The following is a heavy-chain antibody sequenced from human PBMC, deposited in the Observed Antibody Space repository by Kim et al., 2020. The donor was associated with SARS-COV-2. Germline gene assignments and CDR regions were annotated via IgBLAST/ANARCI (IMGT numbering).Heavy chain of an antibody. V-gene: IGHV4-39*01. CDR1: GGSISSSSYY. Sequence: SETLSLTCTVSGGSISSSSYYWGWIRQPPGKGLEWIGSIYYSGSTYYNPSLKSRVTISVDTSKNQFSLKLSSVTAADTAVYYCARPFDYGELYWYFDLWGRGTLVTVSS. D-gene: IGHD4-17*01. J-gene: IGHJ2*01. CDR2: IYYSGST. CDR3: ARPFDYGELYWYFDL.